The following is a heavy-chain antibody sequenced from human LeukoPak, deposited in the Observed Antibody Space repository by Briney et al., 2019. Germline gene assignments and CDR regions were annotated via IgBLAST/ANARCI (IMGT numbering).Heavy chain of an antibody. V-gene: IGHV1-8*01. D-gene: IGHD3-3*01. CDR3: ARALRFLEWLSFKANYYMDV. CDR2: MNPNRGNT. Sequence: GASVTVSCKASGYTFTSYDINWVRQATGQGLEWMGRMNPNRGNTGYAQKFQGRVTMTRNTSISTAYMELSSLRSEDTAVYYCARALRFLEWLSFKANYYMDVWGKGTTVTVSS. CDR1: GYTFTSYD. J-gene: IGHJ6*03.